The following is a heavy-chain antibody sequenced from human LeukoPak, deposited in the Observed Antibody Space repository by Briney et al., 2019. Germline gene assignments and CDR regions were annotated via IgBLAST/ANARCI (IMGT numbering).Heavy chain of an antibody. CDR3: ARDVIRFGELLYLFDP. V-gene: IGHV4-61*02. CDR2: IYTSGST. D-gene: IGHD3-10*01. Sequence: PSQTLSLTCTVSGGSISSGSYYWSWIRQPAGKGLEWIGRIYTSGSTNYNPSLKSRVTISVDTSKNQFSLKLSSVTAADTAVYYCARDVIRFGELLYLFDPWGQGTLVTVSS. J-gene: IGHJ5*02. CDR1: GGSISSGSYY.